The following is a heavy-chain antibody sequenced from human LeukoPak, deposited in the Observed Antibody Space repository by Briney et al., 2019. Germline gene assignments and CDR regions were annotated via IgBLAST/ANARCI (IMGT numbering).Heavy chain of an antibody. J-gene: IGHJ4*02. CDR1: GFSFSSYA. Sequence: PGGSLRLSCAASGFSFSSYAMHWVRQAPGKGLEWVVVISYDGSNKYYADSVKGRFTISRDNSKNTLYLQMNSLRAADTAVYYCARRRVADDGSYYDDYWGQGTLVTVSS. V-gene: IGHV3-30*04. CDR2: ISYDGSNK. CDR3: ARRRVADDGSYYDDY. D-gene: IGHD1-26*01.